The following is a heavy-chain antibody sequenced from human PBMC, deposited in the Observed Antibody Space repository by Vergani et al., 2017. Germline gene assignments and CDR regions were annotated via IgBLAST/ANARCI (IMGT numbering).Heavy chain of an antibody. V-gene: IGHV3-30*02. D-gene: IGHD3-16*01. CDR1: GFTLSNYD. CDR2: IQFDGTNQ. J-gene: IGHJ4*02. CDR3: AKHFRGWGIDY. Sequence: QVQLVESGGGVVQRGGPLRLSCATSGFTLSNYDMKWIRQGPGKGLEFVAFIQFDGTNQYYADSVKGRLTLSRDFSKNTLYLQMNSLRTDDTATYYCAKHFRGWGIDYWGQGTQVIVSS.